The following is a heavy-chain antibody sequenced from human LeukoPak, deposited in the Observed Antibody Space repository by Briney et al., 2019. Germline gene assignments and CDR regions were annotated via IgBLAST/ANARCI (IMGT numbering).Heavy chain of an antibody. CDR1: GYTFTDYY. CDR2: INPNSGGT. Sequence: ASVKVSCKASGYTFTDYYMHWVRQAPGQGLEWMGWINPNSGGTNYAQKFQGRVTMTRDKSISTAYMELYSLRSDDTAVYYCASKWVTYYYNSSYYHYPTDVFDIWGQGTMVTVSS. CDR3: ASKWVTYYYNSSYYHYPTDVFDI. V-gene: IGHV1-2*02. D-gene: IGHD3-22*01. J-gene: IGHJ3*02.